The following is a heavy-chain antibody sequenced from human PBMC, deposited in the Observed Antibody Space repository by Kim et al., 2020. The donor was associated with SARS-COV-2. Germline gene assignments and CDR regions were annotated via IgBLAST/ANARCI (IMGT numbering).Heavy chain of an antibody. CDR1: GFTFGDYD. D-gene: IGHD2-15*01. V-gene: IGHV3-9*01. CDR3: AKNRWYLVATGGLHY. CDR2: VSWDRSII. J-gene: IGHJ4*01. Sequence: GGSLRLSCAASGFTFGDYDMHWVRQAPGKGLEWVAGVSWDRSIIGYADSLKGRFTISRDSSKNTLYLHMNSLRAEDTAVYYCAKNRWYLVATGGLHYWD.